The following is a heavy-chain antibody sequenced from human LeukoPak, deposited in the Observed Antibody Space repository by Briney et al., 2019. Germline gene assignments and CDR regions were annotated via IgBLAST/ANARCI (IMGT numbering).Heavy chain of an antibody. CDR3: ARLNGDYYFDY. D-gene: IGHD4-17*01. Sequence: SETLSLTCAVYGGSFSGYYWGWIRQPPGKGLEWIGEINHSGSTNYNPSLKSRVTISVDTSKNQFSLKLSSVTAADTAVYYCARLNGDYYFDYWGQGTLVTVSS. J-gene: IGHJ4*02. CDR1: GGSFSGYY. V-gene: IGHV4-34*01. CDR2: INHSGST.